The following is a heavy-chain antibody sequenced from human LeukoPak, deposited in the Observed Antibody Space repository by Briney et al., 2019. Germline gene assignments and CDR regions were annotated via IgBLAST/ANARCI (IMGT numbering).Heavy chain of an antibody. Sequence: SVKVSCKASGGTLSSYAISWVRQAPGQGLEWMGGIIPIFGTANYAQKFQGRVTITADESTSTAYMELSSLRSEDTAVYYCARSHCSGGSCYSYFDYWGQGTLVTVSS. J-gene: IGHJ4*02. D-gene: IGHD2-15*01. CDR3: ARSHCSGGSCYSYFDY. CDR1: GGTLSSYA. V-gene: IGHV1-69*13. CDR2: IIPIFGTA.